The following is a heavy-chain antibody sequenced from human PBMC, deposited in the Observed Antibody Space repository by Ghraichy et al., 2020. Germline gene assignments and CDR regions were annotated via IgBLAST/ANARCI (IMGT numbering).Heavy chain of an antibody. J-gene: IGHJ3*02. V-gene: IGHV3-7*03. CDR3: SSGDTFDI. Sequence: GSLRLSCSASGLIFSSYWMTWVRQAPGKGLEWVANINQDGREKYYAASVKGRFTISRDNAKNSLYLQMNGLRAEDTAVYYCSSGDTFDIWGQGTLVAVSS. D-gene: IGHD3-10*01. CDR1: GLIFSSYW. CDR2: INQDGREK.